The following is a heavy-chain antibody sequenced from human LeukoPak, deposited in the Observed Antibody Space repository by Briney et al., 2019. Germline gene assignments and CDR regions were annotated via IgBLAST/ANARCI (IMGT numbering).Heavy chain of an antibody. Sequence: SLCLSCAPSEFTFTLYATNCVRHAPERGLGWISYINDGSANIHYAASVKGPFTISRHNAKNTLYLQMSSLRAEDSAVDCGARDTYQPGRIDSWGQGTLVIVSS. CDR3: ARDTYQPGRIDS. D-gene: IGHD1-14*01. V-gene: IGHV3-48*04. J-gene: IGHJ4*02. CDR1: EFTFTLYA. CDR2: INDGSANI.